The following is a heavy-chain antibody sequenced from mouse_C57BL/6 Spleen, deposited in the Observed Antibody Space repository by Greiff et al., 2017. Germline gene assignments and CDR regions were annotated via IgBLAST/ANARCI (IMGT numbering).Heavy chain of an antibody. J-gene: IGHJ4*01. D-gene: IGHD2-1*01. CDR1: GFTFSSYA. CDR2: ISSGGDYI. CDR3: TRDGPLLQLRGDYAMDY. V-gene: IGHV5-9-1*02. Sequence: EVKLVESGEGLVKPGGSLKLSCAASGFTFSSYAMSWVRQTPEKRLEWVAYISSGGDYIYYADTVKGRFTISRDNASNTLYLQMSSLKSEDPAMYYCTRDGPLLQLRGDYAMDYWGQGTSVTVSS.